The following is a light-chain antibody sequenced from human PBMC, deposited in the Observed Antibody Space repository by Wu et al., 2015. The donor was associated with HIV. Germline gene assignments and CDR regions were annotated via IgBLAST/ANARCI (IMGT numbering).Light chain of an antibody. Sequence: EIVSTQSPGTLSLSPGERATLSCRASQSVSSNYLAWYQQRPGQTPRLLIYAASSRATAIPDRFTGSGSGTDFTLTISRLEPEDFAVYYCHHYDTSPGWTFGQGTKVEIK. CDR1: QSVSSNY. V-gene: IGKV3-20*01. J-gene: IGKJ1*01. CDR3: HHYDTSPGWT. CDR2: AAS.